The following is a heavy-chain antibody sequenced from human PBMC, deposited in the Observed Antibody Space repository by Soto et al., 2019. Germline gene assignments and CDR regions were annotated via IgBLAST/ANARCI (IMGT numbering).Heavy chain of an antibody. J-gene: IGHJ5*02. CDR1: EGTFSSYA. V-gene: IGHV1-69*01. CDR2: IIPIFGTA. CDR3: ARSPPVVVAGYNWFDP. D-gene: IGHD2-15*01. Sequence: QVQLVQSGAEVKKPGSSVKVSCKASEGTFSSYAISWVRQAPGQGLEWMGGIIPIFGTANYAQKFQGTVTITADESTSTAYMELSSLRSEDTAVYYCARSPPVVVAGYNWFDPWGQGTLVTVSS.